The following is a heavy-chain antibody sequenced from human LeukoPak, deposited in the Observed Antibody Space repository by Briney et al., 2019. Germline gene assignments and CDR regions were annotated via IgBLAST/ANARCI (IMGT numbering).Heavy chain of an antibody. Sequence: GGSLKIPCGASGFTFSGSAMHWGRQASGKGLEWVVRIRSKGNSYATAYAASVRGRFTIPRDDSKNTAYLQMNSLKAEDTAVYYCTRHRSWFITMVRGGYFMDVWGRGTTVSVSS. V-gene: IGHV3-73*01. CDR1: GFTFSGSA. CDR3: TRHRSWFITMVRGGYFMDV. CDR2: IRSKGNSYAT. D-gene: IGHD3-10*01. J-gene: IGHJ6*03.